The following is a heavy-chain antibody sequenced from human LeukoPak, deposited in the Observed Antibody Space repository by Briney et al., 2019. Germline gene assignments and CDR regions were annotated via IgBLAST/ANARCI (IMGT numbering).Heavy chain of an antibody. V-gene: IGHV3-21*01. CDR2: ISSTSSYI. J-gene: IGHJ4*02. Sequence: PGGSLRLSCAASGFTFSAYSMNWVRQAPGKGLEWVSFISSTSSYIYYADLVKGRFTIPRDNAKNSLYLQMNSLRAEDTAVYYCAKDSGSGWTFDYWGQGTLVTVSS. D-gene: IGHD6-19*01. CDR3: AKDSGSGWTFDY. CDR1: GFTFSAYS.